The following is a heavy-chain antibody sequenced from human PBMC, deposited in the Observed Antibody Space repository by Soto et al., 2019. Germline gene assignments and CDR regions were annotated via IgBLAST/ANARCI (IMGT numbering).Heavy chain of an antibody. Sequence: SVKVCCKASGGTFSSYAISWVRQAPGQGLEWMGGIIPIFGTANYAQKFQGRVTVTADESTSTAYMELSSLRSEDTAVYYCARGSYSSGWYIGASDYYYYGMDVWGQGTTVTVSS. CDR2: IIPIFGTA. CDR1: GGTFSSYA. J-gene: IGHJ6*02. V-gene: IGHV1-69*13. D-gene: IGHD6-19*01. CDR3: ARGSYSSGWYIGASDYYYYGMDV.